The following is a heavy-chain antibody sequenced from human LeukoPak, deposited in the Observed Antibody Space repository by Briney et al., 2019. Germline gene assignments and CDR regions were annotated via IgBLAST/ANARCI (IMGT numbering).Heavy chain of an antibody. CDR1: GYTFNTFD. D-gene: IGHD3-10*01. V-gene: IGHV1-8*03. Sequence: ASVKVSCKAPGYTFNTFDINSVRQATGQGPEWMGWVNPYTDKTVYAPKFQGRVSISSNNSINTAYMEFSGLKSDDTAVYYCARGRRLRGVTSRPIYYYYYMDVWGGGTTVTVSS. J-gene: IGHJ6*03. CDR2: VNPYTDKT. CDR3: ARGRRLRGVTSRPIYYYYYMDV.